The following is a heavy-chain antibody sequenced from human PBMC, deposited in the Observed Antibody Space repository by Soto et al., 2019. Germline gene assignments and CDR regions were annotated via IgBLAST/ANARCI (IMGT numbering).Heavy chain of an antibody. V-gene: IGHV6-1*01. CDR3: ASGIHCSGASCYLGT. CDR1: GDRVSINSAA. J-gene: IGHJ5*02. CDR2: TYYRSKWYN. Sequence: QTRSLTWVSCGDRVSINSAAWTLIRESPSRGLEWLGMTYYRSKWYNDYAVSVKSRITINPDTSKNQFSLQLNSVTPEDTAVYYCASGIHCSGASCYLGTWGQGTLVTVSS. D-gene: IGHD2-15*01.